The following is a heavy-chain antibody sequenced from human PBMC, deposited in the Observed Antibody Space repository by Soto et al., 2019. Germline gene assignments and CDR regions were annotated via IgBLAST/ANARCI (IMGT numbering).Heavy chain of an antibody. J-gene: IGHJ4*02. CDR3: ARQRTSVVTQAYFDV. CDR2: IYYSGST. CDR1: GDSINSSSYY. D-gene: IGHD2-21*02. Sequence: PSETLSLTCTVTGDSINSSSYYFSCIRQHPWKGLEWIGSIYYSGSTYNNPSLRSRVSMSIDTSKDQFSLKLKSVTAADTALYFCARQRTSVVTQAYFDVWGPGSLVTVSS. V-gene: IGHV4-39*01.